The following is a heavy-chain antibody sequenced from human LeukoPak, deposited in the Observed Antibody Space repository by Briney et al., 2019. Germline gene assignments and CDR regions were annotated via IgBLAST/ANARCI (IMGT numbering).Heavy chain of an antibody. J-gene: IGHJ6*02. CDR3: VKSPSDGLDV. CDR2: ISSDGGST. Sequence: GGSLRLSCAASGFTFSSYAMYWVRQAPGKGLEYVSAISSDGGSTYYANSVKGRFTISRDNSKNTLYLQMGSLRAEDMAVYYCVKSPSDGLDVWGQGATVTVSS. V-gene: IGHV3-64*01. CDR1: GFTFSSYA.